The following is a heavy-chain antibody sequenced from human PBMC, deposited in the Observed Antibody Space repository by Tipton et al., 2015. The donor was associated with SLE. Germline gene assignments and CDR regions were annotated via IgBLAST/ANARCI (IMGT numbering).Heavy chain of an antibody. CDR3: ARAGYYYGSGSYQRYYYYYMDV. J-gene: IGHJ6*03. V-gene: IGHV4-39*07. Sequence: TLSLTCTVSGGSISSSSYYWGWIRQPPGKGLEWIGSIYYSGSTYYNPSLKSRVTISVDTSKNQFSLKLSSVTAADTAVYYCARAGYYYGSGSYQRYYYYYMDVWGKGTTVTVSS. D-gene: IGHD3-10*01. CDR2: IYYSGST. CDR1: GGSISSSSYY.